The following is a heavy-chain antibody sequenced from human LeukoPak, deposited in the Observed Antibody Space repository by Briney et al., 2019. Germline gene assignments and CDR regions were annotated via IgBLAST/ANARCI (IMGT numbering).Heavy chain of an antibody. J-gene: IGHJ4*02. V-gene: IGHV3-11*04. CDR2: ISYSGSTL. CDR1: GFTFSDYY. CDR3: TRDAALVPGKNF. Sequence: GGSLRLSCAASGFTFSDYYMSWIRQAPGKGLEWVSYISYSGSTLYYADSVEGRFTMSRDNANNSVYLEMNSLRAEDTAVYYCTRDAALVPGKNFWGQGTLVTVSS. D-gene: IGHD6-19*01.